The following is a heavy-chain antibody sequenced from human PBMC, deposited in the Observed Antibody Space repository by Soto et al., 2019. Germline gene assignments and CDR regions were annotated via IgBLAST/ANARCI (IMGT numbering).Heavy chain of an antibody. D-gene: IGHD1-26*01. CDR3: AREAGVVGANYFDY. CDR2: ISHIGSA. V-gene: IGHV4-30-2*01. Sequence: QLQLQESGARLVKPSQTLSLTCGVSGGSMTSGGHPWAWIGQPPGKGLEWIGYISHIGSAFYTPSLMGRATISVDRSKNQFHLSLNFVTAADTAVYYCAREAGVVGANYFDYWGQGILVTVSS. J-gene: IGHJ4*02. CDR1: GGSMTSGGHP.